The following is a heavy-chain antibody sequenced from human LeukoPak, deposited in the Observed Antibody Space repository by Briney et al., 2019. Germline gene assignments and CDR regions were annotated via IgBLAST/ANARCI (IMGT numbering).Heavy chain of an antibody. D-gene: IGHD2-2*01. CDR2: IYTSGST. CDR3: ARWQKYQLPYGYFDL. CDR1: GGSISSGSYY. Sequence: PSQTLSLTCTVSGGSISSGSYYWSWIRQPAGKGLERIRRIYTSGSTNYNPSLKSRVTISVDTSKNQFSLKLSSVTAADTAVYYCARWQKYQLPYGYFDLWGRGTLVTVSS. V-gene: IGHV4-61*02. J-gene: IGHJ2*01.